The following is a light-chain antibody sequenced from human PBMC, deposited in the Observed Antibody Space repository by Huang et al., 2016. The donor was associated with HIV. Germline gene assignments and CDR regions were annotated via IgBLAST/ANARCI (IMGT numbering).Light chain of an antibody. J-gene: IGKJ1*01. CDR2: GAY. Sequence: EIVMTQSPATLSVSPGERATLSCRASQSVSYNLAWYQQKPGQAPRLLIYGAYTRATGIPARFSGSGSGTEFTLTISSLQSEDFAVYYCQQYNDWPPWTFGQGTKVEIK. CDR1: QSVSYN. V-gene: IGKV3-15*01. CDR3: QQYNDWPPWT.